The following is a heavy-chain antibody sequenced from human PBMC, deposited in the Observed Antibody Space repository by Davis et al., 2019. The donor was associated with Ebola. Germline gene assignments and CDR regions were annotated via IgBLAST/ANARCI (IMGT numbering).Heavy chain of an antibody. CDR1: GFTFSSYA. V-gene: IGHV3-21*01. D-gene: IGHD2-2*01. J-gene: IGHJ4*02. CDR3: AREPFCSSASCYVFDS. Sequence: GESLKISCAASGFTFSSYAMSWVRQAPGKGLEWVSSISSSSSYIYYADSVKGRFTISRDNAKNSLFLQMNSLRAEDTAVYYCAREPFCSSASCYVFDSWGQGTLVTVSS. CDR2: ISSSSSYI.